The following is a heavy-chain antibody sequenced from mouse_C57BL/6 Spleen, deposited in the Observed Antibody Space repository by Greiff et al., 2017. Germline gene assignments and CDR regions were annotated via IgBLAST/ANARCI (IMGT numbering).Heavy chain of an antibody. CDR2: INPNNGGT. D-gene: IGHD3-3*01. CDR1: GYTFTDYY. CDR3: ARGWRGY. Sequence: VQLQQSGPELVKPGASVKISCKASGYTFTDYYMNWVKQSHGKSLEWIGDINPNNGGTSYNQKFKGKATLTVDKSSSTAYMELRSLTSEDSAVYYCARGWRGYWGQGTTLTVSS. J-gene: IGHJ2*01. V-gene: IGHV1-26*01.